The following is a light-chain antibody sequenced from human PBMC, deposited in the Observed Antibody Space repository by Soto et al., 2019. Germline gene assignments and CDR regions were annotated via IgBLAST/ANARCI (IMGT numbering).Light chain of an antibody. CDR2: EGT. J-gene: IGLJ3*02. CDR1: SSDVGAYNL. CDR3: HSYDRSLSGSV. Sequence: QSALTQPASVSGSPEQSITISCTGTSSDVGAYNLVSWYQQLPGKAPRLIIYEGTKRPSGISHRFSGSKSDNTASLAITGLQAEDEADYYCHSYDRSLSGSVFGGGTKLTVL. V-gene: IGLV2-14*02.